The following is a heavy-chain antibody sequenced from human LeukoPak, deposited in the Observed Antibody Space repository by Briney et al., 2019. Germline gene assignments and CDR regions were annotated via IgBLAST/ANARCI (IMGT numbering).Heavy chain of an antibody. D-gene: IGHD3-10*01. J-gene: IGHJ3*02. V-gene: IGHV3-21*01. CDR1: GFTFSSYS. CDR2: ISSSSSYI. Sequence: PGGSLRLSCAASGFTFSSYSMNWVRQAPGKGLDWVSSISSSSSYIYYADSVKGRLTISRDNAKNSLYLQMNSLRAEDTAVYYCAREGLYEDYYGSGSYLLAFDIWGQGTMVTVSS. CDR3: AREGLYEDYYGSGSYLLAFDI.